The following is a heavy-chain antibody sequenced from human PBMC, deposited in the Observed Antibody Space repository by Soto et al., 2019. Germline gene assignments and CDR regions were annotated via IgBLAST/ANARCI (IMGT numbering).Heavy chain of an antibody. V-gene: IGHV3-9*01. D-gene: IGHD3-3*01. J-gene: IGHJ4*02. CDR2: ISWNSGSI. CDR3: AKWTDAWIFGVAAFDY. Sequence: GGSLRLSCAASGFTFDDYAMHWVRQAPGKGLEWVSGISWNSGSIGYADSVKGRFTISRDNAKNSLYLQMNSLRAEDTALYYCAKWTDAWIFGVAAFDYWGQGTLVTVSS. CDR1: GFTFDDYA.